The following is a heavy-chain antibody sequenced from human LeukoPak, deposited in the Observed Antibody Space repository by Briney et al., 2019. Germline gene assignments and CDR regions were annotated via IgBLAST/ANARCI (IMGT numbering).Heavy chain of an antibody. D-gene: IGHD3-10*01. V-gene: IGHV3-23*01. CDR2: ISGSGGNT. CDR3: ARVGLYYGSGSYFVYYFDY. CDR1: GFTFSFYG. Sequence: GGSLRLSCAASGFTFSFYGMSWVRQAPGKGLEWVSVISGSGGNTYYADSVKGRFTISRDNAKNSLYLQMNSLRAEDTAVYYCARVGLYYGSGSYFVYYFDYWGQGTLVTVSS. J-gene: IGHJ4*02.